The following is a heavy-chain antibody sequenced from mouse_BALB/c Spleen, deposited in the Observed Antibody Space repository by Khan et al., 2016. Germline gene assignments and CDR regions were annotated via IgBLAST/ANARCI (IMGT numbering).Heavy chain of an antibody. CDR2: INTNTGEP. CDR1: GYTFTNYG. V-gene: IGHV9-3*02. D-gene: IGHD2-14*01. Sequence: QIQLVQSGPELKKPGETVKISCKASGYTFTNYGMNWVKQAPGQGLKWMGWINTNTGEPKYAEEFKGRVAFSLENSDSSAYLQINNLKTEDTATYVGAHGYRGYCDYWGQGTTLTFSS. CDR3: AHGYRGYCDY. J-gene: IGHJ2*01.